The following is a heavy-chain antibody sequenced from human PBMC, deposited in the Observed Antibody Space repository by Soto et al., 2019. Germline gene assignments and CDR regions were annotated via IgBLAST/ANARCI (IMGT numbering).Heavy chain of an antibody. V-gene: IGHV6-1*01. CDR2: IYYRSKWFH. CDR3: ARDFGPVVTASSYYYGMDV. J-gene: IGHJ6*02. CDR1: GDSVSSNGAC. D-gene: IGHD2-21*02. Sequence: SQTLSLTCVISGDSVSSNGACWNWIRQSPSRGLQWLGRIYYRSKWFHDYAASVESRMAINPDTSRNQFSLQLNYVTPEDTAVYYCARDFGPVVTASSYYYGMDVWGQGTTVTVSS.